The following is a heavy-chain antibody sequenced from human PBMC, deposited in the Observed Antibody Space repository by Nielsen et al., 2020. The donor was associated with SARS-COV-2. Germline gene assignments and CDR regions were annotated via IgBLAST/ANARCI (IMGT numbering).Heavy chain of an antibody. CDR2: IWYDGSNK. CDR1: GFTFSSYG. Sequence: GESLKISCAASGFTFSSYGMHWVRQAPGKGLEWVAVIWYDGSNKYYADSVKGRFTISRDNSKNTLYLQMNSLRAEDTAVYYCAKDSSSGWPTYYYYGMDVWGQGTTVTVSS. CDR3: AKDSSSGWPTYYYYGMDV. V-gene: IGHV3-33*06. J-gene: IGHJ6*02. D-gene: IGHD6-19*01.